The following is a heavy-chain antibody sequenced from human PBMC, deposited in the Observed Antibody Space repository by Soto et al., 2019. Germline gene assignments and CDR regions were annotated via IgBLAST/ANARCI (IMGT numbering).Heavy chain of an antibody. CDR2: ISWDGGST. D-gene: IGHD6-19*01. CDR3: AKDIAASGWYSLDY. J-gene: IGHJ4*02. CDR1: GFTFDDYT. V-gene: IGHV3-43*01. Sequence: EVQLVESGGVVVQPGGSLRLSCAASGFTFDDYTMHWVRQAPGKGLEWVSLISWDGGSTYYADSVKGRFTISRDNIKNSLYLQMNSLRTEDTALYYCAKDIAASGWYSLDYWGQGTLVTVSS.